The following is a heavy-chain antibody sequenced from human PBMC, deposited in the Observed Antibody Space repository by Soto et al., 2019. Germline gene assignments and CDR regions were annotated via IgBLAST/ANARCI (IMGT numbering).Heavy chain of an antibody. CDR1: GFTVSSNY. D-gene: IGHD3-22*01. V-gene: IGHV3-53*01. CDR2: IYSGGST. CDR3: ARDTYYYDSSGYYSDY. J-gene: IGHJ4*02. Sequence: GGSLRLSCAASGFTVSSNYMSWVRQAPGKGLEWVSVIYSGGSTYYADSVKGRFTISRDNSKNTLYLQMNSLRAEDTAVYYCARDTYYYDSSGYYSDYWGQGTLVTVSS.